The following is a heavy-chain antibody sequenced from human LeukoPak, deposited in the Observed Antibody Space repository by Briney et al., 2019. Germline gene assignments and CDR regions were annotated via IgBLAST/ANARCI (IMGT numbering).Heavy chain of an antibody. CDR3: ARVGPAGDPFDY. Sequence: GGSLRLSCAASRFSFSSYGMHWVRQAPGKGLEWVAYLQYDRTNVQYADSVRGRFTISRDNSKNILYLQMNSLRAEDTAVYFCARVGPAGDPFDYWGQGTLVTVSS. CDR1: RFSFSSYG. J-gene: IGHJ4*02. V-gene: IGHV3-30*02. CDR2: LQYDRTNV. D-gene: IGHD7-27*01.